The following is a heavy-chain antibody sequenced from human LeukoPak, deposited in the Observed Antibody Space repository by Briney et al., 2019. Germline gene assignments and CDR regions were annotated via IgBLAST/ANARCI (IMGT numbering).Heavy chain of an antibody. V-gene: IGHV3-48*01. Sequence: PGGSLRLSCAASGFTFSGYSMNWVRQAPGKGPEWISYINNDRSSIADSVRGRFIISRDTAENSLFLQMNSLRVEDTALYYCARDTDWSFDYWGQGILVTVSS. CDR2: INNDRSS. D-gene: IGHD2-21*01. CDR3: ARDTDWSFDY. J-gene: IGHJ4*02. CDR1: GFTFSGYS.